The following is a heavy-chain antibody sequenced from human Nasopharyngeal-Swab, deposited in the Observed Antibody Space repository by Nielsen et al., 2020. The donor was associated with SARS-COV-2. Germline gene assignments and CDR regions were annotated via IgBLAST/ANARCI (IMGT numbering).Heavy chain of an antibody. J-gene: IGHJ4*02. CDR1: GFTFSDYY. V-gene: IGHV3-11*05. Sequence: GESLKISCAASGFTFSDYYMSWIRQAPGKGLEWVSYISSSSSYTNYADSVKGRFTISRDNAKNSLYLQMNSLRAEDTAVYYCARGLGRGLLWFGELLKWGQGTLATVSS. CDR2: ISSSSSYT. CDR3: ARGLGRGLLWFGELLK. D-gene: IGHD3-10*01.